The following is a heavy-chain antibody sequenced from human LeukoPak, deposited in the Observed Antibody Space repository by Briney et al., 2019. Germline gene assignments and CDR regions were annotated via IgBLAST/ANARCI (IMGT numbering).Heavy chain of an antibody. V-gene: IGHV3-23*01. CDR1: GFTFSSYW. CDR2: ISGSGGST. CDR3: ARAKGVSTGYRPTDY. D-gene: IGHD3-22*01. J-gene: IGHJ4*02. Sequence: PGGSLRLSCAASGFTFSSYWMSWVRQAPGKGLEWVSAISGSGGSTYYADSVKGRFTISRDNSKNTLYLQMNSLRAEDTAVYYCARAKGVSTGYRPTDYWGQGTLVTVSS.